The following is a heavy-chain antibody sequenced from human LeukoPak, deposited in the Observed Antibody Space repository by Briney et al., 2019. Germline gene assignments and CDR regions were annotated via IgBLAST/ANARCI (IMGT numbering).Heavy chain of an antibody. CDR3: AKERKLLPFDC. J-gene: IGHJ4*02. V-gene: IGHV3-30*02. CDR1: GFTFSTFG. CDR2: IQNDEIDK. Sequence: GGSLRLSCAASGFTFSTFGMHWVRQAPDKGLEWVAFIQNDEIDKFYADSVKGRFTISRDNSRNTLYLQMNSLRAEDTAVYYCAKERKLLPFDCWGQGTLVTVSS. D-gene: IGHD6-6*01.